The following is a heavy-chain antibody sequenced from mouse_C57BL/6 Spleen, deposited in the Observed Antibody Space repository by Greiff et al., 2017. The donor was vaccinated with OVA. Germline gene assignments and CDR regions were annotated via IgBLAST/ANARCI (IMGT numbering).Heavy chain of an antibody. D-gene: IGHD1-1*01. CDR1: GFTFTDYY. CDR2: IRNKANGYTT. J-gene: IGHJ3*01. V-gene: IGHV7-3*01. CDR3: ARSYYGSSPWFAY. Sequence: EVQLVESGGGLVQPGGSLSLSCASSGFTFTDYYMSWVRQPPGKALEWLGFIRNKANGYTTEYSASVKGRFTISRDNSQSILYLQMNALRAEDSATYYCARSYYGSSPWFAYWGQGTLVTVSA.